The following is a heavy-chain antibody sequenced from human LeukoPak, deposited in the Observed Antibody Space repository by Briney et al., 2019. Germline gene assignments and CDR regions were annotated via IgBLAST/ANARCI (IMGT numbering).Heavy chain of an antibody. CDR3: AGDHLLFRQPPNWFDP. V-gene: IGHV1-2*02. Sequence: ASVKVSCKASGYTFSDYYMHWVRQAPGQGLEWMGWINPDSGGTKYAQKFQDRVTMTSDTSISTAYMEPSRLRSDDTAVYYCAGDHLLFRQPPNWFDPWGQGTLVTVSS. CDR2: INPDSGGT. CDR1: GYTFSDYY. D-gene: IGHD1-14*01. J-gene: IGHJ5*02.